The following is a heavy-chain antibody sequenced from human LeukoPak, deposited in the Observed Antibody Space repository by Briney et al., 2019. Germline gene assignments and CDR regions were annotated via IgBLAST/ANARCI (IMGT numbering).Heavy chain of an antibody. CDR1: GFTFSSYW. CDR3: ARDRVVGVRDY. V-gene: IGHV3-7*01. J-gene: IGHJ4*02. Sequence: GGSLRPPCAASGFTFSSYWMSWVRQAPGKGLEWVANIMQDGSEKYYVDSAKGRFTISRDNAKNSLYLQMNSLRAEDTAVYYCARDRVVGVRDYWGQGTLVTVSS. D-gene: IGHD1-26*01. CDR2: IMQDGSEK.